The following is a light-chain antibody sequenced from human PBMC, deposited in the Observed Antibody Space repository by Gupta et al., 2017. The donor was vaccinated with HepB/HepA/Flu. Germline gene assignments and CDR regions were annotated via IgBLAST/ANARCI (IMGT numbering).Light chain of an antibody. J-gene: IGLJ3*02. Sequence: QSSLTQPASVSGSPGQSITTSCNGTSSDVGSYNLVSCYQQHPGKAPKLMIYEVSKRPSGVSNRFSGYKSGNTASLTISGLQAEDEAEYYCCSYAGSSTLVFGGGTKLTVL. V-gene: IGLV2-23*02. CDR1: SSDVGSYNL. CDR3: CSYAGSSTLV. CDR2: EVS.